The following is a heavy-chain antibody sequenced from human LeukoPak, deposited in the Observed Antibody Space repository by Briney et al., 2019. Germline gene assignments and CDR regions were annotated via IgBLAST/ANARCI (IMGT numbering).Heavy chain of an antibody. CDR3: ARDPRCSSMSCYRSSFYGMDV. J-gene: IGHJ6*02. CDR1: GFTFSGYG. V-gene: IGHV3-48*03. CDR2: ISSSGSSI. D-gene: IGHD2-2*01. Sequence: PGGSLRLSCAASGFTFSGYGMNWVRQAPGKGLEWVSYISSSGSSIYYADSVKGRFTISRDNAKNSLYLQMNSLRAEGTAVYYCARDPRCSSMSCYRSSFYGMDVWGQGTTLTVSS.